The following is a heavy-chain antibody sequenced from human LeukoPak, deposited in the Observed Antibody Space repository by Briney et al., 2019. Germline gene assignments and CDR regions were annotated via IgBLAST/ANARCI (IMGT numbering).Heavy chain of an antibody. V-gene: IGHV3-23*01. CDR3: AKHVGYNQGGFDY. CDR1: GFTFSSYA. Sequence: GGSLRLSCAASGFTFSSYAMSWVRQAPGKGLEWVSAISGSGGSTYYADSVKGRFTISRDNSKNTLYLQTNSLRAEDTAVYYCAKHVGYNQGGFDYWGQGTLVTVSS. J-gene: IGHJ4*02. CDR2: ISGSGGST. D-gene: IGHD5-24*01.